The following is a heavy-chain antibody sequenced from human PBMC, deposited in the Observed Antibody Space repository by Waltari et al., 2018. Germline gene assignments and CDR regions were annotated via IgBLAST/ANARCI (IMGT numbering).Heavy chain of an antibody. CDR1: GFTFDDYA. CDR3: AKDRYSSSSGSNFDY. V-gene: IGHV3-9*01. Sequence: EVQLVESGGGLVQPGRSLRLSCAASGFTFDDYAMHWVRHAPGKGLEWVSGISWNSGSIGYADSVKGRFTISRDNAKNSLYLQMNSLRAEDTALYYCAKDRYSSSSGSNFDYWGQGTLVTVSS. D-gene: IGHD6-6*01. J-gene: IGHJ4*02. CDR2: ISWNSGSI.